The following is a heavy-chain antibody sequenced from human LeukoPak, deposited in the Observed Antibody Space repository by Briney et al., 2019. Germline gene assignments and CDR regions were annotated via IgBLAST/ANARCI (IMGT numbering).Heavy chain of an antibody. CDR1: GVSISSGGYA. Sequence: PSETLSLTCAVSGVSISSGGYAWGWIREPGGKGLEWIVYIYDSGSTYNNPTRKRQFTKSVERAKNTFSLKLSSVTAADTAVYYCAREAQQYYDSSGYLWGRGTLVTVSS. CDR2: IYDSGST. D-gene: IGHD3-22*01. V-gene: IGHV4-30-2*01. J-gene: IGHJ2*01. CDR3: AREAQQYYDSSGYL.